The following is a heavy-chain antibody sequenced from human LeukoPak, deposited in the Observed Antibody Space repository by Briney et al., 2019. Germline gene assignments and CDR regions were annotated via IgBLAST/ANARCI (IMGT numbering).Heavy chain of an antibody. CDR3: ARRSMVRGVYYFDY. V-gene: IGHV4-34*01. CDR2: INHSGST. CDR1: GGSFSDYY. J-gene: IGHJ4*02. Sequence: SETLSLTCAVYGGSFSDYYWSWIRQPPGKGLEWVGEINHSGSTSYNPSLKSRVTISVDTSKNQFSLKLSSVTAADTAVYYCARRSMVRGVYYFDYWGQGTLVTVSS. D-gene: IGHD3-10*01.